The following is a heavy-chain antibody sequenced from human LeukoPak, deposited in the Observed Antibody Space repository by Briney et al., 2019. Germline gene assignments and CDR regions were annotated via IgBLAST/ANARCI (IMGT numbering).Heavy chain of an antibody. D-gene: IGHD3-10*01. J-gene: IGHJ4*02. Sequence: GGSLRLSCAASGFTFSNYAMSWVRQAPGKGLEWVSAIRGSGGSTYYADSVKGRFTISRDNSKNTLYLQMNSLRAEDTAVYFCAREYGSGSYYYDYWGQGTLVTVS. CDR1: GFTFSNYA. CDR3: AREYGSGSYYYDY. CDR2: IRGSGGST. V-gene: IGHV3-23*01.